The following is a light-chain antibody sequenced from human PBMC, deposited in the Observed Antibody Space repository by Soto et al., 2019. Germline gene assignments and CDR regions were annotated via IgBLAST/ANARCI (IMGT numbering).Light chain of an antibody. V-gene: IGKV3-20*01. CDR3: QQYGRSPLT. Sequence: EIVLTQSPGTLSLSPGERDTLSCRASQSGSSSYLAWYQQKPGQAPRLLIYGASSRATGIPDRFSGSGSGTDFTLTISRLEPEDFAVYYCQQYGRSPLTFGGGTKVEIK. J-gene: IGKJ4*01. CDR2: GAS. CDR1: QSGSSSY.